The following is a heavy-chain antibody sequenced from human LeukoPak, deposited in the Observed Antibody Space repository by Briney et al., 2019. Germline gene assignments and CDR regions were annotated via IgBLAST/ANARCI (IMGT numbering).Heavy chain of an antibody. CDR1: GLRFSSYA. J-gene: IGHJ4*02. V-gene: IGHV3-64*01. CDR3: ARVLRDISGYYDY. Sequence: GGSLRLSCAAYGLRFSSYAMHWVRQAPGKGLEYVSAISIDGGDTFYASSVKGRFTISRDNSKSTLYLQMGSLRAEDMAVYYCARVLRDISGYYDYWGQGTLVTVSS. D-gene: IGHD3-22*01. CDR2: ISIDGGDT.